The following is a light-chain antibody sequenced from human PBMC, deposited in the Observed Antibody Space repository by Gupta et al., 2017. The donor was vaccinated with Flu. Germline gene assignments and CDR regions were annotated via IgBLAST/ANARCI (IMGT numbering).Light chain of an antibody. V-gene: IGLV2-11*01. J-gene: IGLJ2*01. CDR3: CSFGAASF. Sequence: QSALTQPRSVSGSPGQSVAIACTGTSSDVGAYNYVPWYQQHPGKSPKLSIYDVYKRPSGVPDLFTGSKSGNTASLTISGLQPEDEADYHCCSFGAASFFGGGTKLTVL. CDR2: DVY. CDR1: SSDVGAYNY.